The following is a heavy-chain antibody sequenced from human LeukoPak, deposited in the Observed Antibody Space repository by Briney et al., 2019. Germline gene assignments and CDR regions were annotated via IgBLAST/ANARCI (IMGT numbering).Heavy chain of an antibody. CDR3: AREGGYGYGYYYYMDV. D-gene: IGHD5-18*01. J-gene: IGHJ6*03. Sequence: EPSETLSLTCTVSGGSISGSSYYWGWIRQPPGKGLEWIGSIYYSGSTYYNPSLKSRVTISVDTSKNQFSLKLSSVTAADTAVYYCAREGGYGYGYYYYMDVWGKGTTVTVSS. CDR1: GGSISGSSYY. CDR2: IYYSGST. V-gene: IGHV4-39*07.